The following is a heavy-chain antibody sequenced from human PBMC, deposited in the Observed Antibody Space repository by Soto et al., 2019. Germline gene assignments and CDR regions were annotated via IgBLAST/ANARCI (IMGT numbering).Heavy chain of an antibody. V-gene: IGHV3-21*01. CDR3: AIDPGWGSNDAFDI. CDR2: ISSSSSYI. J-gene: IGHJ3*02. D-gene: IGHD3-16*01. Sequence: GESLKISCAASGFTFSSYSMNWVRQAPGKGLEWVSSISSSSSYIYYADSVKGRFTISRDNAKNSLYLQMNSLRAEDTAVYYCAIDPGWGSNDAFDIWGQGTMVTVSS. CDR1: GFTFSSYS.